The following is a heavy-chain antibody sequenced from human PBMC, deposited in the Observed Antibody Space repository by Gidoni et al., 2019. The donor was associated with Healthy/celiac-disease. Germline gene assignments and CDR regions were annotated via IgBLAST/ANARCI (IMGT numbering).Heavy chain of an antibody. CDR1: GFTVSSNY. CDR2: IYSGGST. J-gene: IGHJ3*02. CDR3: ARDMMTALRGNDGHDAFDI. Sequence: EVQLVESGGGLIQPGGSLRLSCAASGFTVSSNYMSWVRQAPGKGLEWVSVIYSGGSTYYADSVKGRFTISRDNSKNTLYLQMNSLRAEDTAVYYCARDMMTALRGNDGHDAFDIWGQGTMVTVSS. V-gene: IGHV3-53*01. D-gene: IGHD1-1*01.